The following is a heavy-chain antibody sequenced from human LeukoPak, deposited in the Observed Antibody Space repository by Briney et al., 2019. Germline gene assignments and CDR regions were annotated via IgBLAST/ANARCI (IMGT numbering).Heavy chain of an antibody. CDR1: GYTFTGYY. CDR3: ARGAPGGSSGY. J-gene: IGHJ4*02. CDR2: INPYSGGT. D-gene: IGHD6-13*01. Sequence: ASVKVSCKASGYTFTGYYMHWVRQAPGQGLEWMGWINPYSGGTNYAQKFQGRVTRTRDTSISTAYMELSRLRTDDTAVYYCARGAPGGSSGYWGQGTLVTVSS. V-gene: IGHV1-2*02.